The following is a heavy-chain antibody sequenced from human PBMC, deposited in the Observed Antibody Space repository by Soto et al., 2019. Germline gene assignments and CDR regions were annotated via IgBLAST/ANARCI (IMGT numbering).Heavy chain of an antibody. CDR3: AKALGELSPESFDY. D-gene: IGHD3-16*02. CDR2: MSYDGNNQ. J-gene: IGHJ4*02. CDR1: GFTFSSYA. Sequence: QVQLVESGGGVVQPGRSLRLSCAASGFTFSSYAMHWVSQAPGKGLEWVAIMSYDGNNQYYADSVKGRFTISRDNFKNTLYLQMNSLRAVDTAVYYCAKALGELSPESFDYWGQGILVTVSS. V-gene: IGHV3-30*18.